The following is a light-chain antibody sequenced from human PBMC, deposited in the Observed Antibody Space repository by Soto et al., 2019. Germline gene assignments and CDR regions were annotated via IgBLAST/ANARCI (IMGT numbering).Light chain of an antibody. J-gene: IGKJ1*01. Sequence: DIQMTQSPSTLPASVGDRVTITCRASQSISNWLAWYQQKPGRAPQLLMYDSSTLEPGVPSRFRGSGPGTECNLTINGLQHDEFANYYCQQYDGYSPQTFGQGTKVDI. CDR3: QQYDGYSPQT. V-gene: IGKV1-5*01. CDR1: QSISNW. CDR2: DSS.